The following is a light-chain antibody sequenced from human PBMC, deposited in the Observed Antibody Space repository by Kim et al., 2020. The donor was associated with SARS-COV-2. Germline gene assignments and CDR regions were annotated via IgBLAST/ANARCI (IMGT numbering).Light chain of an antibody. J-gene: IGLJ2*01. CDR3: NSRDGEV. Sequence: SSELTQDPAVSVALGQTVRITCQGDSLRSYYASWYQQKPGQAPVLVIYGKNNRPSGIPDRFSGSSSGNTASLTITGAQAEDEADYYCNSRDGEVFVGGTQ. CDR2: GKN. CDR1: SLRSYY. V-gene: IGLV3-19*01.